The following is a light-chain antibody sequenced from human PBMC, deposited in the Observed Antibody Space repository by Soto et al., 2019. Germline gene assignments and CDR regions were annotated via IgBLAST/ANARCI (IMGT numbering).Light chain of an antibody. V-gene: IGLV1-40*01. CDR2: GDS. CDR3: QSYDSGLSVV. J-gene: IGLJ2*01. CDR1: SSNIGAGYD. Sequence: QSVLTQPPSVSGAPGQRVTISCTGSSSNIGAGYDVHWYQQLPGTAPKLLIYGDSNRPSGVPDRCSGSKSGTSASLAITGLQAEDEADYYCQSYDSGLSVVFGGGTKLTVL.